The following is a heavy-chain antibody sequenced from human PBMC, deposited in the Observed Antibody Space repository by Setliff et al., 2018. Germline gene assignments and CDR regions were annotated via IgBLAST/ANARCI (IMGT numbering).Heavy chain of an antibody. Sequence: PSETLSLTCTVSGGSISRDYWMWIRQPPGKGLEWIGYIFYSGSTNYNPALKSRVTISVDTSKNQFSLKLTSVSAADTAVYYCARAYYYASGNSHNYYMDVWGKGTAVTVSS. CDR3: ARAYYYASGNSHNYYMDV. V-gene: IGHV4-59*08. CDR1: GGSISRDY. D-gene: IGHD3-10*01. J-gene: IGHJ6*03. CDR2: IFYSGST.